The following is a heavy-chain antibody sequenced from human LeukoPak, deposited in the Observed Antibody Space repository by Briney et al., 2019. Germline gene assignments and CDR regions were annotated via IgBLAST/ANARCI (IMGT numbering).Heavy chain of an antibody. CDR2: INSDGSST. D-gene: IGHD3-22*01. V-gene: IGHV3-74*01. CDR3: ARYYYDSSGYYPRLFYYYYYMDV. CDR1: GFTFSSYW. Sequence: GGSLRLSCAASGFTFSSYWMHWVRQAPGKGLVWVSRINSDGSSTSYADSVKGRFTISRDNAKNTLCLQMNSLRAEDTAVYYCARYYYDSSGYYPRLFYYYYYMDVWGKGTTVTVSS. J-gene: IGHJ6*03.